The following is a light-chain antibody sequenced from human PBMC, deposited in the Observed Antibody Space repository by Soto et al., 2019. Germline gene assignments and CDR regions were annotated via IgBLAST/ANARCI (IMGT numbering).Light chain of an antibody. V-gene: IGKV2-30*02. Sequence: DVVMTQSPLSLPVTLGQPASISCRSSQGLVHSDGNTYLNWFQQRPGQSPRRLIYKVSDRDSGVPDRFSGSGSGTDFTLTISRVEAEDVGVYYCMQGPHWPRTFGQGTKVEIK. CDR2: KVS. CDR1: QGLVHSDGNTY. J-gene: IGKJ1*01. CDR3: MQGPHWPRT.